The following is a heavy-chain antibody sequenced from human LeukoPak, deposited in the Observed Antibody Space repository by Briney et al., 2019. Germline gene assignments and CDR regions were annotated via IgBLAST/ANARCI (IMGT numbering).Heavy chain of an antibody. CDR2: IKQDGSEK. D-gene: IGHD3-3*01. Sequence: GGSLRLSCAASGFTFSSYGMSWVRQAPGKGLEWVANIKQDGSEKYYVDSVKGRFTISRDNAKNSLYLQMNSLRAEDTAVYYCASGDSLYYDFWSGYYHMDVWGKGTTVTVSS. CDR1: GFTFSSYG. CDR3: ASGDSLYYDFWSGYYHMDV. V-gene: IGHV3-7*01. J-gene: IGHJ6*03.